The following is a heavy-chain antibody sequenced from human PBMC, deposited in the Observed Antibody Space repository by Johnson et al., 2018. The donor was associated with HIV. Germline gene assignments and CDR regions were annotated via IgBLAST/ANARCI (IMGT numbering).Heavy chain of an antibody. J-gene: IGHJ3*02. CDR2: ISGSGGST. Sequence: EQLVESGGGLVQPGGSLRLSCAASGFTFSSYAMSWVRQAPGKGLEWVSAISGSGGSTYDADSVKGRITIDRDNSNNRLYLQMNSLRAEDTAIYYCEGYCSGGACYSGVSAFDIWGQGTMVTVSS. D-gene: IGHD2-15*01. V-gene: IGHV3-23*04. CDR1: GFTFSSYA. CDR3: EGYCSGGACYSGVSAFDI.